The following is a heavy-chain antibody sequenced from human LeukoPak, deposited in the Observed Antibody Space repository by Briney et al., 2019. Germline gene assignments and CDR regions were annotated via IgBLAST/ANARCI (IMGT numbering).Heavy chain of an antibody. D-gene: IGHD4-23*01. J-gene: IGHJ3*02. Sequence: GGSLRLSCAASGFTFSSYAMHWVRQAPGKGLEWVAVISYDGSNKYYADSVKGRFTISRDNSKNTLYLQTNSLRAEDTAVYYCARDRLPYGGNPNYDAFDIWGQGTMVTVSS. V-gene: IGHV3-30-3*01. CDR2: ISYDGSNK. CDR3: ARDRLPYGGNPNYDAFDI. CDR1: GFTFSSYA.